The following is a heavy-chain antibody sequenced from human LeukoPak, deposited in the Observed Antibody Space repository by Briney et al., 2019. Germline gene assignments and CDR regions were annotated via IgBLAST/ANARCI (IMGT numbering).Heavy chain of an antibody. V-gene: IGHV4-39*07. CDR1: GDSFTSVTDY. CDR3: TRVSRIDYGGNPEGDV. D-gene: IGHD4-23*01. CDR2: GDYSGGT. J-gene: IGHJ6*04. Sequence: SETLSLTCTVSGDSFTSVTDYWAWIRQPPGKGLEWIASGDYSGGTYYNPSLESRVAISADMSKNQISLKLTSVTGADTAVYYCTRVSRIDYGGNPEGDVWGKGTTVIVSS.